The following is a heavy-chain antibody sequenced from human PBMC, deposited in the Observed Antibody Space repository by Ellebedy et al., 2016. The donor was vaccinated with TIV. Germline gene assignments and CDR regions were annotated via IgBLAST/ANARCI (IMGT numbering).Heavy chain of an antibody. V-gene: IGHV4-59*01. CDR1: GSSITGSP. CDR2: IYSSGIT. CDR3: AKNSYASGQ. J-gene: IGHJ4*02. D-gene: IGHD3-16*01. Sequence: MPSETLSLTCTVSGSSITGSPSTWSRQPLGKGLDWILYIYSSGITNYNPSLKSRVTISVDTSKNQFSLKLRSVTAADTAMYYCAKNSYASGQWGQGTLVTVSS.